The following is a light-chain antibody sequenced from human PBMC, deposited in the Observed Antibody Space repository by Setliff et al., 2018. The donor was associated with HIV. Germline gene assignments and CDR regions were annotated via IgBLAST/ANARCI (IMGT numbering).Light chain of an antibody. CDR3: GSCTTTSPCD. CDR1: SSDVGRYNF. CDR2: DVS. V-gene: IGLV2-14*03. J-gene: IGLJ1*01. Sequence: QSVLTQPASVSGSPGQSITISCTGTSSDVGRYNFVSWYQQHPGKVPKLLISDVSNRPSGVSDRFSGSKSGNTASLTISGLQAEAEADYYCGSCTTTSPCDFGTGTKVTVL.